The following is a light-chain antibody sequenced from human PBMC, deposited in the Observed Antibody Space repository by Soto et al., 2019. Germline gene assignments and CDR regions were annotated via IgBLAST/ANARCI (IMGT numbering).Light chain of an antibody. Sequence: EIVLTQSPGTLSLSPGERATLSCRASHSVRSICLAWYQHKPGQAPRPLIYGASNRATGIPDRFSGSGYGTDFTLTISRLEPEDSAVYYCEQYENAPPYTFGQGTKLEIK. V-gene: IGKV3-20*01. CDR1: HSVRSIC. J-gene: IGKJ2*01. CDR3: EQYENAPPYT. CDR2: GAS.